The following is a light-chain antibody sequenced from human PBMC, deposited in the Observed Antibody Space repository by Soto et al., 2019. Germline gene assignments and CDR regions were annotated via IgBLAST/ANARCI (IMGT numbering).Light chain of an antibody. V-gene: IGKV3D-20*02. Sequence: EIVLTQSPGTLSLSPGESAALSCRASQSVTSNYSVWYRQKSGQPPRLIIYAISSRAAGIPDRFNGSGSGTDFTLTITRLEPEDSAVYYCQQHSNSPWTFGQGTRVEV. CDR1: QSVTSNY. J-gene: IGKJ1*01. CDR2: AIS. CDR3: QQHSNSPWT.